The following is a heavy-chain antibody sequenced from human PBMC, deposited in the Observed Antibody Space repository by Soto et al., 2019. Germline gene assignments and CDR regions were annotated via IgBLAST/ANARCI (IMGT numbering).Heavy chain of an antibody. CDR1: GYSISGDNW. J-gene: IGHJ4*02. CDR2: VSSSGGT. D-gene: IGHD2-8*02. CDR3: VRKTGGYCPVDD. Sequence: QVQLRESGPGLVKPSDTLSLTCAVSGYSISGDNWWGWIRQSPRKGLEWIGYVSSSGGTHYSPSLGSRVTMSVDTSRNQFSLKLTSVTVVDTAIYYCVRKTGGYCPVDDWGQGTLVTVSS. V-gene: IGHV4-28*01.